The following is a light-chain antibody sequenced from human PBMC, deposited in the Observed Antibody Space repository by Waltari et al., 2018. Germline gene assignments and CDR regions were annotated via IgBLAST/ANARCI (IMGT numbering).Light chain of an antibody. CDR3: QSADTSDTWL. J-gene: IGLJ3*02. Sequence: SSELTQPPSVSVSPGQTAKITCSGDALPRQYVYWYQQKPGQAPVLLIYKDSERPSGNPGRFSGSSSGTIVTLTISGVQAEDEADYYCQSADTSDTWLFGGGTKLTVL. CDR1: ALPRQY. V-gene: IGLV3-25*03. CDR2: KDS.